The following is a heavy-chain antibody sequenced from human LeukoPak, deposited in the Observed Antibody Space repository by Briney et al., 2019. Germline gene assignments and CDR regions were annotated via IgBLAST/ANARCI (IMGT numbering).Heavy chain of an antibody. D-gene: IGHD6-13*01. CDR3: AKPNDSGWWMFDY. J-gene: IGHJ4*02. V-gene: IGHV3-53*01. CDR2: IYSGGST. Sequence: PGGSLRLSCAASGFTVSSNYMSWVRQAPGKGLEWVSVIYSGGSTYYADSVKGRFTISRDNSKNTLYLQMNSLRAEDTAVYYCAKPNDSGWWMFDYWGQGTLVAVSS. CDR1: GFTVSSNY.